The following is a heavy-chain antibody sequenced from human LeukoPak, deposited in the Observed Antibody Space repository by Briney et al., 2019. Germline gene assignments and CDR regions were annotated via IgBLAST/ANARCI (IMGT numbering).Heavy chain of an antibody. V-gene: IGHV4-4*07. Sequence: SETLSLTCTVSGGSISSYYWSWLRQRAGKGLEWIGRIYISGSTNYKTSLTSRVTMSVDTSKNQCSRKLSSVTAADTAVYYCARGGTYYYDSSGSPHAFDIWGQGTMVTVSS. CDR2: IYISGST. CDR3: ARGGTYYYDSSGSPHAFDI. J-gene: IGHJ3*02. CDR1: GGSISSYY. D-gene: IGHD3-22*01.